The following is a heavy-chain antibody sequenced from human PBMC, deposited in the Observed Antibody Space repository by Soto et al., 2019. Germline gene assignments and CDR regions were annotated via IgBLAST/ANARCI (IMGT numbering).Heavy chain of an antibody. CDR2: IYYSGST. CDR1: GGSISNYY. CDR3: ARHRYSYGVYYFDY. D-gene: IGHD5-18*01. J-gene: IGHJ4*02. Sequence: PSETLSLTCIVSGGSISNYYWSWIRQPPGKGLEWIGYIYYSGSTNYNPSLTSRVTISVDTSKNQFSLKLSSVTAADTAVYYCARHRYSYGVYYFDYWGQGTLVTSPQ. V-gene: IGHV4-59*08.